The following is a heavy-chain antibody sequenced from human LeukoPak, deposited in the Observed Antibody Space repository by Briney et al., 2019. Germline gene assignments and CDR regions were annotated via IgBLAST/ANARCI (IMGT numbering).Heavy chain of an antibody. CDR3: AREAYCGGDCYSSSPWFDY. CDR1: DGSISSSSYY. CDR2: IYYSGST. D-gene: IGHD2-21*01. Sequence: SETLSLTCTVSDGSISSSSYYWGWIRQPPGKGLEWIGSIYYSGSTYYNPSLKSRVTISVDTSKNQFSLKLSSVTAADTAVYYCAREAYCGGDCYSSSPWFDYWGQGTLVTVSS. J-gene: IGHJ4*02. V-gene: IGHV4-39*01.